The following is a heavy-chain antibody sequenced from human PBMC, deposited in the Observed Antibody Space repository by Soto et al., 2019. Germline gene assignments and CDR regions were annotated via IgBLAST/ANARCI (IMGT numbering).Heavy chain of an antibody. V-gene: IGHV3-7*05. D-gene: IGHD3-10*01. CDR2: IKQDGSEK. J-gene: IGHJ4*02. CDR3: ARASYYYGSGSFRNSNFDY. CDR1: GFTFSSYW. Sequence: GGSLRLSCAASGFTFSSYWMSWVRQAPGKGLEWVANIKQDGSEKYYVDSVKGRFTISRDNAKNSLYLQMNSLRAEDTAVYYCARASYYYGSGSFRNSNFDYWGQGTLVTVSS.